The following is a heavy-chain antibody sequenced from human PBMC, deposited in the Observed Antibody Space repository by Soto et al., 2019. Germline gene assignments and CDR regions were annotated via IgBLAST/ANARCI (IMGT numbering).Heavy chain of an antibody. CDR2: ISYDGSNK. CDR3: AKDRRVTMVRGARFDY. J-gene: IGHJ4*02. Sequence: RRLSCAASVFTFSSYGMHWVRQAPGKGLEWVAVISYDGSNKYYADSVKGRFTISRDNSKNTLYLQMNSLRAEDTAVYYCAKDRRVTMVRGARFDYWGQGTLVTVSS. D-gene: IGHD3-10*01. CDR1: VFTFSSYG. V-gene: IGHV3-30*18.